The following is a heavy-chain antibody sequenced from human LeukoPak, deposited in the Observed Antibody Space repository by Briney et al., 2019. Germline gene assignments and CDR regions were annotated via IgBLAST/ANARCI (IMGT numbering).Heavy chain of an antibody. D-gene: IGHD6-19*01. CDR2: IYYSGST. Sequence: PSETLSLTCTVSGGSISSSSYYWGWIRQPPGKGLEWIGSIYYSGSTYYNPSLKSRVTISVDTSKNQFSLKLSSVTAADTAVYYCARLPRRVAVAGKGFDYWGQGTLVTASS. V-gene: IGHV4-39*01. J-gene: IGHJ4*02. CDR1: GGSISSSSYY. CDR3: ARLPRRVAVAGKGFDY.